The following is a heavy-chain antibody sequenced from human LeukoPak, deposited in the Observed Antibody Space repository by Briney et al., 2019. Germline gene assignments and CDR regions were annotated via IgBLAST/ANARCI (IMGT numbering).Heavy chain of an antibody. CDR3: ARERGGYGEGFDY. Sequence: GGSLRLSCAASGFTFSSYSMNWVRQAPGKGLEWVSSISSSSSYIYYADSVKGRFTISRDNAKNSLYLQMNSLRAEDTAVYYCARERGGYGEGFDYWGQGTLVTVSS. D-gene: IGHD4-17*01. J-gene: IGHJ4*02. CDR2: ISSSSSYI. V-gene: IGHV3-21*01. CDR1: GFTFSSYS.